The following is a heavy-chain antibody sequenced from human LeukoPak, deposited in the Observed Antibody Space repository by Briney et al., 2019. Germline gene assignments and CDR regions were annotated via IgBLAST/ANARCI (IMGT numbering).Heavy chain of an antibody. D-gene: IGHD5-12*01. Sequence: ASVKVSCKASGYTFTRNYLHGVRQAPGQGLEWMGWINPNSGGTKYAQKFQGRVTMIRDTSISTAYMELSRLIFDDTSVYYCATGDIGYDNFYHMDVWGKGTTVTISS. CDR1: GYTFTRNY. CDR2: INPNSGGT. CDR3: ATGDIGYDNFYHMDV. V-gene: IGHV1-2*02. J-gene: IGHJ6*03.